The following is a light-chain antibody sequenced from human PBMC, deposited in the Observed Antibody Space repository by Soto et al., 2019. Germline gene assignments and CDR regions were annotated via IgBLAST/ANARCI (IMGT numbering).Light chain of an antibody. J-gene: IGLJ2*01. CDR2: RND. CDR3: SAWDDSLSGLV. CDR1: SSNIGRNF. Sequence: QSVLTQPPSASGTPGQRVTISCSGGSSNIGRNFVYWYHHLPGTAPKLLIYRNDRRPSGVPDRFSGSKSGTSASLAISGLRSDDESNYYCSAWDDSLSGLVFGGGTKLTVL. V-gene: IGLV1-47*01.